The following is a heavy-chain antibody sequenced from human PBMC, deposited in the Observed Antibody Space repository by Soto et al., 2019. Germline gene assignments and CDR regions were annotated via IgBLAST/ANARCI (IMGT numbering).Heavy chain of an antibody. CDR1: GFTFSGSA. CDR3: TSHNYDSSFRNGMDV. CDR2: IRSKANSYAT. V-gene: IGHV3-73*01. Sequence: GGSLRLSCAASGFTFSGSAMHWVRQASGKGLEWVGRIRSKANSYATAYAASVKGRFTISRDDSKNTAYLQMNSLKTEDTAVYYCTSHNYDSSFRNGMDVWGQGTTVTVSS. J-gene: IGHJ6*02. D-gene: IGHD3-22*01.